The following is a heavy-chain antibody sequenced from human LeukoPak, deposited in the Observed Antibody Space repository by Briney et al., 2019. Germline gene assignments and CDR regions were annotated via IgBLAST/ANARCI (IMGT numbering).Heavy chain of an antibody. J-gene: IGHJ4*02. CDR1: GGSFSGYY. CDR3: ARAASHYDFWSGYYSPNYFDY. V-gene: IGHV4-34*01. D-gene: IGHD3-3*01. Sequence: SGTLSLTCAVYGGSFSGYYWSWIRQPPGKGLEWIGEINHSGSTNYNPSLKSRVTISVDTSKNQFSLKLSSVTAADTAVYYCARAASHYDFWSGYYSPNYFDYWGQGTLVTVSS. CDR2: INHSGST.